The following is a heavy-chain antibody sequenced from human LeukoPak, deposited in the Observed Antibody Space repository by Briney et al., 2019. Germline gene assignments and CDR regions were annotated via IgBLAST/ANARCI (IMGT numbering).Heavy chain of an antibody. CDR1: GGTFSSYA. Sequence: ASVKVSCKASGGTFSSYAISWVRQAPGQGLEWMGIINPSGGSTSYAQKFQGRVTMTRDTSTSTVYMELSSLRSEDTAVYYCARGHNIMSDYWGQGTLVTVSS. CDR3: ARGHNIMSDY. J-gene: IGHJ4*02. D-gene: IGHD1-1*01. V-gene: IGHV1-46*01. CDR2: INPSGGST.